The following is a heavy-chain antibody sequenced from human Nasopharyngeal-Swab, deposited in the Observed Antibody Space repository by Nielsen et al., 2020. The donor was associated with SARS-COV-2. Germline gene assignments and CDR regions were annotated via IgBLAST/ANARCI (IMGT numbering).Heavy chain of an antibody. CDR1: GGSISSSSYY. CDR3: VHSSSWYGIEYFDL. J-gene: IGHJ2*01. V-gene: IGHV4-39*01. Sequence: SETLSLTCTVSGGSISSSSYYWGWIRQPPGKGLEWIGSIYYSGSTYYNPSLKSRVTISVDTSKNQFSLKLSSVTAADTAVYYCVHSSSWYGIEYFDLWGRGTLVTVSS. D-gene: IGHD6-13*01. CDR2: IYYSGST.